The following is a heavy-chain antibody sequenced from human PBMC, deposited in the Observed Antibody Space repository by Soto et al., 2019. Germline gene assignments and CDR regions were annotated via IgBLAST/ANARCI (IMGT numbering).Heavy chain of an antibody. CDR1: GGSISSYY. Sequence: SETLSLTCTVSGGSISSYYWSWIRQPPGKGLEWIGYIYYSGSTNYNPSLKSRVTISVDTSKNQFSLKLSSVTAADTAVYYCARSPFYGGFDYWGQGTLVTVSS. CDR3: ARSPFYGGFDY. CDR2: IYYSGST. D-gene: IGHD4-17*01. J-gene: IGHJ4*02. V-gene: IGHV4-59*01.